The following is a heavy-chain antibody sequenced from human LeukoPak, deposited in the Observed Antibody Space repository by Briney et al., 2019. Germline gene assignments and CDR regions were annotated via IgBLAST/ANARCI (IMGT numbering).Heavy chain of an antibody. CDR3: ACGAANSPLSGL. CDR2: IYYSGST. J-gene: IGHJ4*02. D-gene: IGHD6-25*01. Sequence: SWVRQAPGKGLEWIGYIYYSGSTYYNPSLKSRVTISVDTSKNQSSLKLSSVTAADTAVYYCACGAANSPLSGLWGQGTLVTVSS. V-gene: IGHV4-31*02.